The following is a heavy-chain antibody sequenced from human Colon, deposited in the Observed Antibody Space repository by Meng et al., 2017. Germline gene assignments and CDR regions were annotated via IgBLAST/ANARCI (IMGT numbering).Heavy chain of an antibody. CDR3: ARGRYSGYLP. CDR2: INHSGST. V-gene: IGHV4-34*02. Sequence: QVQLRPWGAGLLKPSETLSLTCAVYGGSFSGYYWSWIRQPPGKGLEWIGEINHSGSTNYNPSLKSRVTISVDTSKNQFSLKLSSVTAADTAVYYCARGRYSGYLPWGQGTLVTVSS. CDR1: GGSFSGYY. J-gene: IGHJ5*02. D-gene: IGHD5-12*01.